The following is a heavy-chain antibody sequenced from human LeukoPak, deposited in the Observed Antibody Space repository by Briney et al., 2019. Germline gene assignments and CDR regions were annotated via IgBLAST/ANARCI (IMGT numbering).Heavy chain of an antibody. CDR3: ARSPTYGVPGPVEFDY. Sequence: SETLSLTCTVSGGSISSGDYYWSWIRQPPGKGLEWIGYIYYSGSTYYNPSLKSRVTISVDTSKNQFSLKLSSVTAADTAVYYCARSPTYGVPGPVEFDYWGQGTLVTVSS. CDR2: IYYSGST. D-gene: IGHD4-17*01. V-gene: IGHV4-30-4*08. CDR1: GGSISSGDYY. J-gene: IGHJ4*02.